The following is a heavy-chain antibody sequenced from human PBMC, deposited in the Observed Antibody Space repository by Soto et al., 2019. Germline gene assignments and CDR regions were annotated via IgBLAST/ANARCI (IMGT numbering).Heavy chain of an antibody. V-gene: IGHV4-39*01. CDR1: GGSISSSSYY. CDR2: IYYSGST. Sequence: QLQLQESGPGLVKPSETLSLTCTVSGGSISSSSYYWGWIRQPPGKGLEWIGSIYYSGSTYYNPSLKSRVNIPVDMPKNQFSLKLSSVTAEDTAVYYCARHTPAISISDHWGQGTLVSVSS. D-gene: IGHD2-15*01. CDR3: ARHTPAISISDH. J-gene: IGHJ4*02.